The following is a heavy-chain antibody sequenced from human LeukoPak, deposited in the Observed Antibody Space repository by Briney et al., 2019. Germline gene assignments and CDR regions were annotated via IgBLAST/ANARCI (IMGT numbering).Heavy chain of an antibody. CDR1: GYRFTSYW. V-gene: IGHV5-51*01. CDR3: ARLIGYTHYY. Sequence: VESLKISCEGSGYRFTSYWIAWVRQMPGKGLEWMGIIYPGGSDTRYSPSFQGQVTISADKSISTAYLQWSSLKASDTAMYYCARLIGYTHYYWGQGTLVTVSS. J-gene: IGHJ4*02. CDR2: IYPGGSDT. D-gene: IGHD5-18*01.